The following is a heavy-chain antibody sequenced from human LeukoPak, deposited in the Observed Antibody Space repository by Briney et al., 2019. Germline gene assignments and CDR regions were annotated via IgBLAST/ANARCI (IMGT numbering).Heavy chain of an antibody. CDR2: IYFTGTTS. CDR1: GDSISGGYY. Sequence: PSETLSLTCSVSGDSISGGYYWGWIRQHPGKGLEWIGSIYFTGTTSYYNPSFKSRVTISLDTSENQFSLKVNSMTAADTAVYYCARHLGSYSPKFDFWGQGILVTVSS. CDR3: ARHLGSYSPKFDF. V-gene: IGHV4-31*03. J-gene: IGHJ4*02. D-gene: IGHD1-26*01.